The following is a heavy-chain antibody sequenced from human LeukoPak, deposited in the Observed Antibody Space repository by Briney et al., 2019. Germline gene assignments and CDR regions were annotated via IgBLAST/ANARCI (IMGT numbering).Heavy chain of an antibody. Sequence: SETLSLTCTVSGGSISSYYWSWIRQPPGKGLEWIGYIYYSGSTNYNPSLKSRVTISVDTSKNQFSLKLSSVTAADTAVYYCARRWGGWSNDAFDIWGQGTMVTVSS. CDR3: ARRWGGWSNDAFDI. CDR1: GGSISSYY. J-gene: IGHJ3*02. D-gene: IGHD6-19*01. V-gene: IGHV4-59*12. CDR2: IYYSGST.